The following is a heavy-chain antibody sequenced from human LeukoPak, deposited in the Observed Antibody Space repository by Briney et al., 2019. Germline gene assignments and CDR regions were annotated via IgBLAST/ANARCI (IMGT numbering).Heavy chain of an antibody. CDR2: IIPMVGTP. Sequence: SVKVSCKASGGAFSSYAINWVRQAPGQGLEWIGGIIPMVGTPNYAQKFQGRVTITADKSTSTAYMELSSLRSDDTAVYYCARGQTHYYDSSGYYYREAFHIWGQGTMVTVSS. V-gene: IGHV1-69*06. J-gene: IGHJ3*02. CDR3: ARGQTHYYDSSGYYYREAFHI. D-gene: IGHD3-22*01. CDR1: GGAFSSYA.